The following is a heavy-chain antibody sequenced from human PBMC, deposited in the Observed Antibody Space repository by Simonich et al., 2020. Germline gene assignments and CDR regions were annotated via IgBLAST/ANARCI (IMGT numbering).Heavy chain of an antibody. CDR1: GFTFGSYW. CDR2: INSDGSSK. Sequence: EVQLVESGGGLVQPGGSLRLSCAASGFTFGSYWMHWVRQAPGKGLGWGERINSDGSSKSYADSVKGRFTISRDNAKNTLYLQMNSLRAEDTAVYYCARNRLDYWGQGTLVTVSS. CDR3: ARNRLDY. V-gene: IGHV3-74*01. J-gene: IGHJ4*02.